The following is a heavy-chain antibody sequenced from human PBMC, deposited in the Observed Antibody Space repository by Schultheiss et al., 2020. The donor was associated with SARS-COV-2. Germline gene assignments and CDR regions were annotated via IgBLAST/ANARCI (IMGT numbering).Heavy chain of an antibody. J-gene: IGHJ4*02. CDR2: IKQDGSVE. D-gene: IGHD4-23*01. CDR3: ARRYYGGTYFDY. V-gene: IGHV3-7*03. CDR1: GFTFSNAW. Sequence: GGSLRLSCAASGFTFSNAWMNWVRQAPGKGLEWVANIKQDGSVEHYVDSVRGRFIISRDNAKNSLYLQMNSLRAEDTAVYYCARRYYGGTYFDYWGQGTLVTVSS.